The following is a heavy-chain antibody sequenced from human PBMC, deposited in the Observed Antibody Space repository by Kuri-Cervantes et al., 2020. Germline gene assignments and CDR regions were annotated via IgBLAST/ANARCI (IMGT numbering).Heavy chain of an antibody. D-gene: IGHD3-3*01. CDR3: ARGDTWSGYYIYYYYGMDV. Sequence: ASVKVSCKASGYTFTGYYMHWVRQAPGQGLEWMGWINPNSGGTNYAQKFQGRVTMTRDTSTSTAYMELSRLRSDDTAVYYCARGDTWSGYYIYYYYGMDVWGQGTTVTVSS. CDR2: INPNSGGT. J-gene: IGHJ6*02. CDR1: GYTFTGYY. V-gene: IGHV1-2*02.